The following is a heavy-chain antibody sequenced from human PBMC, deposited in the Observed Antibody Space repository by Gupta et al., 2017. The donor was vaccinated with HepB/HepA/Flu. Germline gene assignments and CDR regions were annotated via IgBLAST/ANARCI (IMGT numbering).Heavy chain of an antibody. D-gene: IGHD2-21*01. J-gene: IGHJ4*02. V-gene: IGHV3-21*01. CDR2: ISSSSSYI. CDR1: GFTFSSYS. Sequence: EVQLVESGGGLVKPGGSLRLSCAASGFTFSSYSMNWVRQAPGKGLEWVSSISSSSSYIYYADSVKGRFTISRDNAKNSLYLQMNSLRAEDTAVYYCARVGWDCGGDCYDYWGQGTLVTVSS. CDR3: ARVGWDCGGDCYDY.